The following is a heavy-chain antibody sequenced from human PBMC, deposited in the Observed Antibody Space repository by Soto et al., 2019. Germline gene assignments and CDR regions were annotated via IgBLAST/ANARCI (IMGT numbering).Heavy chain of an antibody. CDR3: GGGLFAYFWGSYRFAY. J-gene: IGHJ4*02. V-gene: IGHV4-34*01. Sequence: QVQLQQWGAGLLKPSETLSLTCAVYGGSFSGYYWSWIRQPPGKGLEWIGEINHSGSTNYNPSLKGRVPISEDPSKHQFSLKLSFVTAGDTVVYYCGGGLFAYFWGSYRFAYWGKGPLVPVSS. CDR1: GGSFSGYY. D-gene: IGHD3-16*02. CDR2: INHSGST.